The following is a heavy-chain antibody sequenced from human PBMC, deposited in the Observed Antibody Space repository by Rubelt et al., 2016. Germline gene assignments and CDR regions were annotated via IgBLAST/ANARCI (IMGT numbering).Heavy chain of an antibody. CDR1: GYSISSGYY. CDR3: ARHRGASYSYYFDY. Sequence: QVQLQESGPGLVKPSETLSLTCTVSGYSISSGYYWGWIRQPPGKGLEWIGSIYHSGSTYYNPSLSIGLTISVDTSKNQFSLQLSSVTAADTAVYYCARHRGASYSYYFDYWGQGTLVTVSS. D-gene: IGHD1-26*01. J-gene: IGHJ4*02. V-gene: IGHV4-38-2*02. CDR2: IYHSGST.